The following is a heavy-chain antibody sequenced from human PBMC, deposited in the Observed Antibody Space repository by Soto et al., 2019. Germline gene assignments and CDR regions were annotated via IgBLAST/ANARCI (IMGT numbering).Heavy chain of an antibody. CDR2: ISGSGGST. Sequence: LRLSCAASGFTFSSYAMSWVRQAPGKGLEWVSAISGSGGSTYYADSVKGRFTISRDNSKNTLYLQMNSLRAEDTAVYYCAKNKGGYCSGGSCYSLWSFNFDYWGQGTLVTVSS. D-gene: IGHD2-15*01. J-gene: IGHJ4*02. CDR1: GFTFSSYA. CDR3: AKNKGGYCSGGSCYSLWSFNFDY. V-gene: IGHV3-23*01.